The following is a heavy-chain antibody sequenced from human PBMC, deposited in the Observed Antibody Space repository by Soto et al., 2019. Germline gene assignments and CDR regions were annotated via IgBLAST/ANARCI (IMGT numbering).Heavy chain of an antibody. CDR1: GFTFSGYN. J-gene: IGHJ6*03. Sequence: GGSLRLSCAASGFTFSGYNMIWVRQAPGKGLECLSYISSGGSPINYAVTVRGRFTISRDNAKNSLYLQMNSLRDEDTAVYYCARVSCSGLEHYYYMDVGGKGITVTVSS. V-gene: IGHV3-48*02. CDR3: ARVSCSGLEHYYYMDV. CDR2: ISSGGSPI. D-gene: IGHD6-25*01.